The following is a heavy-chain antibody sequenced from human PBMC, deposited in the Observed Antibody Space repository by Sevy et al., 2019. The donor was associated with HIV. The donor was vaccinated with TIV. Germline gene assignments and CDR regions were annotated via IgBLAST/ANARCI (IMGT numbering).Heavy chain of an antibody. Sequence: GGSLRLSCAASGFTFSTYAMTWVRQAPGKGLEWVSVISLSGGDTYYTDSVKGRFTISRDNSKNTLYLQMNSLKTEDTAVYYCTTDPIILLLVTDGVAVWGQGTTVTVSS. CDR1: GFTFSTYA. CDR2: ISLSGGDT. D-gene: IGHD2-8*02. CDR3: TTDPIILLLVTDGVAV. J-gene: IGHJ6*02. V-gene: IGHV3-23*01.